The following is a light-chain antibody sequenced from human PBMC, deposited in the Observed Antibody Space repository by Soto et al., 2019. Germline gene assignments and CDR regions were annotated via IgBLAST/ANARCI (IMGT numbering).Light chain of an antibody. V-gene: IGLV2-14*01. Sequence: QSVLTQPASVSGSPGQSITISCTGTSSDVAAYNSVSWYQQYPGKAPKLMIYDVIYRPSGVSNRFSVSKSANTASLTISGFQAEDEADYYCSSYTTSGNYVFGTGTKVTVL. J-gene: IGLJ1*01. CDR2: DVI. CDR3: SSYTTSGNYV. CDR1: SSDVAAYNS.